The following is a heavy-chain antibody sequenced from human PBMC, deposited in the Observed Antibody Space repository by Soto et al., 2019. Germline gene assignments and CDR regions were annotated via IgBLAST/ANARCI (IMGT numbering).Heavy chain of an antibody. J-gene: IGHJ5*02. CDR3: ARGVLLWFGELFFPTHNWFDP. Sequence: ASVKVSCKASGYTFTSYAMHWVRQAPGQRLEWMGWINAGNGNTKYSQKFQGRVTITRDTSASTAYMELSSLRSEDTAVYYCARGVLLWFGELFFPTHNWFDPWGQGTLVTVSS. CDR2: INAGNGNT. D-gene: IGHD3-10*01. V-gene: IGHV1-3*01. CDR1: GYTFTSYA.